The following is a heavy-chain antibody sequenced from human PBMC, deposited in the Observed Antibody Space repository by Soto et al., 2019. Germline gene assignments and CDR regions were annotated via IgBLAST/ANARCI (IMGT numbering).Heavy chain of an antibody. CDR1: GFTFSDYY. V-gene: IGHV3-11*06. Sequence: GGSLRLSCAASGFTFSDYYMSWIRQAPGKGLEWVSYISSSSSYTNYADSVKGRFTISRDNAKNSLYLQMNSLRAEDTAVYYCARDSSRIAVQGMPPTRSLGMDVWGQGTTVTVSS. D-gene: IGHD6-19*01. CDR3: ARDSSRIAVQGMPPTRSLGMDV. J-gene: IGHJ6*02. CDR2: ISSSSSYT.